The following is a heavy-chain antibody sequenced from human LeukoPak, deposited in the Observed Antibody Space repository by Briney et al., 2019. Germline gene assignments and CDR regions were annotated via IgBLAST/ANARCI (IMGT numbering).Heavy chain of an antibody. V-gene: IGHV1-69*05. D-gene: IGHD2-15*01. CDR2: IIPIFGTA. J-gene: IGHJ3*02. CDR3: ASPLGSHAFDI. CDR1: GGTFSSYA. Sequence: ASVKVSCKASGGTFSSYAISWVRQAPGQGLEWMGGIIPIFGTANYAQKFQGRVTITTDESTSTAYMELSSLRSEDTTVYYCASPLGSHAFDIWGQGTMVTVSS.